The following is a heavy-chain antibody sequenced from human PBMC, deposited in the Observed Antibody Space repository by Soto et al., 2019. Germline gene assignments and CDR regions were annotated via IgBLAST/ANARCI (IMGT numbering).Heavy chain of an antibody. CDR1: GYSFTSYG. D-gene: IGHD3-9*01. CDR3: ARQSYYDVLTGYLNRFDS. J-gene: IGHJ5*01. Sequence: GESLKISCKGSGYSFTSYGIGCVRQMPGKGLEWMGIMSPIDSDTRYNPCFEGQVTISADNSINTAYLQWSSLKASDTGIYYCARQSYYDVLTGYLNRFDSWGRGTQVTVSS. V-gene: IGHV5-51*01. CDR2: MSPIDSDT.